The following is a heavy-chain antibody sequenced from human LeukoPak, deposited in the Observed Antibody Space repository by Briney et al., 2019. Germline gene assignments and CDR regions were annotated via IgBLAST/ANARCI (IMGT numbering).Heavy chain of an antibody. D-gene: IGHD2-2*01. Sequence: ASVKVSCKASGGTFSSYAISWVRQAPGQGLEWMGGIIPIFGTANYAQKFQGRVTITTDESTSTAYMELSSLRSEDTAVYYCARDVGGGVVVPAANWFDPWDQGTLVTVSS. CDR2: IIPIFGTA. CDR1: GGTFSSYA. V-gene: IGHV1-69*05. CDR3: ARDVGGGVVVPAANWFDP. J-gene: IGHJ5*02.